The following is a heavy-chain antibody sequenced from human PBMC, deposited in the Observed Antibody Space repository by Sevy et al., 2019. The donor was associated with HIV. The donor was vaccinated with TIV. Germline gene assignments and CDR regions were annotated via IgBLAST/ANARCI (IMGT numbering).Heavy chain of an antibody. Sequence: SETLSLTCTVSGGSISSYYWSWIRQPPGKGLEWIGYIYYSGSTNYNPSLKSRVTISVDTSKNQFSLKLSSVTAADTAVYYCACIAVAGRGDYFDYWGQGTLVTVSS. CDR1: GGSISSYY. CDR2: IYYSGST. V-gene: IGHV4-59*08. D-gene: IGHD6-19*01. J-gene: IGHJ4*02. CDR3: ACIAVAGRGDYFDY.